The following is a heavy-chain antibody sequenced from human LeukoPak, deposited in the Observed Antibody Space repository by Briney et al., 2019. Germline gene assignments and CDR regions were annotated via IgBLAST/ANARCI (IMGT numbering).Heavy chain of an antibody. J-gene: IGHJ4*02. Sequence: GWSLRLSCAASGFTFSSYAMSWVRQPPGQRLEWVSAISGSGGSTYYADSVKGRFTISRDNSKNTLYLQMNSLRAEDTAVYYCAKTTYYDFWSGYSLDYWGQGTLVTVSS. D-gene: IGHD3-3*01. CDR1: GFTFSSYA. CDR3: AKTTYYDFWSGYSLDY. CDR2: ISGSGGST. V-gene: IGHV3-23*01.